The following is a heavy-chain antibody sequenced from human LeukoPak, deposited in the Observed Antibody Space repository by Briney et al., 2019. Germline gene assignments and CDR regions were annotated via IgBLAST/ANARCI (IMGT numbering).Heavy chain of an antibody. J-gene: IGHJ3*02. D-gene: IGHD1-26*01. CDR3: VTHRRELLYYAFDI. CDR2: ISGSGGST. V-gene: IGHV3-23*01. Sequence: GGSLRLSCAASGFTFSSYAMSWVRQAPGKGLEWVSAISGSGGSTYYADSVKGRFTISRDNSKNTLYLQMNSLRAEDTAIYYCVTHRRELLYYAFDIWGQGTMVTVSS. CDR1: GFTFSSYA.